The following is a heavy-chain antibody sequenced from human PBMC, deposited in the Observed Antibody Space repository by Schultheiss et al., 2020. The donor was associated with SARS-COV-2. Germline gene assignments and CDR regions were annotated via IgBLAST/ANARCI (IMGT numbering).Heavy chain of an antibody. V-gene: IGHV4-61*08. CDR3: VGTDIVPASFDS. CDR1: GGSISSGGYY. D-gene: IGHD5-12*01. J-gene: IGHJ4*02. CDR2: IYYSGST. Sequence: SETLSLTCTVSGGSISSGGYYWSWIRQHPGKGLEWIGYIYYSGSTNYNPSLKRRLTMSVDTSKNQFSLSLSSVTAADTAVYYCVGTDIVPASFDSWGQGTLVTVSS.